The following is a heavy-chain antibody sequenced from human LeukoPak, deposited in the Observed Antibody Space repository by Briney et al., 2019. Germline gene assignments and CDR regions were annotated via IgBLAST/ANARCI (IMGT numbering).Heavy chain of an antibody. V-gene: IGHV4-39*01. Sequence: SETLSLTCTVSGGSISSSSYYWGWIRQPPGKGLEWIGSIYYSGSTYYNPSLKSRVTISVDTSKNQVSLKLSSVTAADTAVYYCARHPGTTYYYGSGSYTYYFDYWGQGTLVTVSS. CDR3: ARHPGTTYYYGSGSYTYYFDY. CDR1: GGSISSSSYY. J-gene: IGHJ4*02. D-gene: IGHD3-10*01. CDR2: IYYSGST.